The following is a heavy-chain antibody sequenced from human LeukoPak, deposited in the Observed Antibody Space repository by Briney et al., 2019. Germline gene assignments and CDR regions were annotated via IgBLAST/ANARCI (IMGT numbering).Heavy chain of an antibody. Sequence: GRSLRLSCAASGFTFSSYAMHWVHQAPGKGLEWVAVISYDGSNKYYADSVKGRFTISRDNSKNTLYLQMNSLRAEDTAVYYCARTTVTGNYFDYWGQGTLVTVSS. J-gene: IGHJ4*02. CDR1: GFTFSSYA. CDR2: ISYDGSNK. D-gene: IGHD4-17*01. CDR3: ARTTVTGNYFDY. V-gene: IGHV3-30*01.